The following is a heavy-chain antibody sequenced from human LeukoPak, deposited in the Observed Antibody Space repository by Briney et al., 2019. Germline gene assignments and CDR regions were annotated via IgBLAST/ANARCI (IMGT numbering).Heavy chain of an antibody. CDR1: GFXFSSYA. CDR2: ISSNGGST. D-gene: IGHD6-13*01. CDR3: VKDLGLAAAGTTTTQIDY. J-gene: IGHJ4*02. V-gene: IGHV3-64D*06. Sequence: PGGSLRLSCSASGFXFSSYAIHWVRQAPGQGLEYVSAISSNGGSTYYADSVKGRFTISRDNSKNTLYLQMSSLRAEDTAVYYCVKDLGLAAAGTTTTQIDYWGQGTLVTVSS.